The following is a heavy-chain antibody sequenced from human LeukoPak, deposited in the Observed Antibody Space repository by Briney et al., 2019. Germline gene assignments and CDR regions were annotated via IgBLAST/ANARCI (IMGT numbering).Heavy chain of an antibody. J-gene: IGHJ4*02. Sequence: PGGSLRLSCAASGFTFSSYSMNWVRQAPGKGLEWVSSISSSSSYIYYADSVKGRFTISRDNAKNSLYLQMNSLRAEDTALYYCAKSGSGSYYGFFDYWGQGTLVTVSS. CDR1: GFTFSSYS. D-gene: IGHD1-26*01. CDR3: AKSGSGSYYGFFDY. V-gene: IGHV3-21*04. CDR2: ISSSSSYI.